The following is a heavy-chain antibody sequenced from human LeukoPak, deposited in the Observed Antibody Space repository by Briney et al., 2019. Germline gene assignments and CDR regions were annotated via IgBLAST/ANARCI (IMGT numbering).Heavy chain of an antibody. CDR1: GYIFTNYW. J-gene: IGHJ4*02. CDR2: IDPSDSYT. D-gene: IGHD3-10*01. V-gene: IGHV5-10-1*01. CDR3: ARGERSLDY. Sequence: GESLKISCKGSGYIFTNYWISWVRQMPGKGLEWMGRIDPSDSYTNYSPSFQGHVTISADKSIRTAYLQWSSLRASDTAIYYCARGERSLDYWGREPWSPSPQ.